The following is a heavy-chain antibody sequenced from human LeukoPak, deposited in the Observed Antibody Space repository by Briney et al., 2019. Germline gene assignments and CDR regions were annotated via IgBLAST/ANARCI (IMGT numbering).Heavy chain of an antibody. D-gene: IGHD1-26*01. J-gene: IGHJ4*02. CDR2: ISWNSGSI. Sequence: GGSLRLSCAASGFTFDDYAMHWVRQAPGKGLEWVSGISWNSGSIGYADSVKGRFTISRDNSKNTLYLQMTALRAEDRAVYYCAKENPVGGTNYFDYWGQGALVTVAS. V-gene: IGHV3-9*01. CDR3: AKENPVGGTNYFDY. CDR1: GFTFDDYA.